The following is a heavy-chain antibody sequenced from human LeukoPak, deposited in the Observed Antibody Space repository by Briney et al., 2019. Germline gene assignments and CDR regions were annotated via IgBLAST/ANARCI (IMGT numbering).Heavy chain of an antibody. J-gene: IGHJ4*02. CDR3: AREERGSLDY. Sequence: GGSLRLSCAASGFTFSSYWMHWVRQLPGKGLVWVARISGDGSGINYADSVKGRFTISRDNARNTLYLQMNSLRAEDTAVYYCAREERGSLDYWGQGTLVTVSS. D-gene: IGHD5-12*01. V-gene: IGHV3-74*01. CDR2: ISGDGSGI. CDR1: GFTFSSYW.